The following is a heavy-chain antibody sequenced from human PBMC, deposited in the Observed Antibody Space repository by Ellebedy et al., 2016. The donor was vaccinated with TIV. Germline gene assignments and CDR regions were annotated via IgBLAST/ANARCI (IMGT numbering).Heavy chain of an antibody. CDR1: GFTFGDYD. Sequence: PGGSLRLSCTGSGFTFGDYDMNWFRQAPGKGLEWVGSITTTAYGATTQYGASVKGRFAISRDDSKSIAYLQMNSLDTEDTAVYSCARGGTYSGYWGHGTLVTVSS. D-gene: IGHD1-26*01. CDR2: ITTTAYGATT. J-gene: IGHJ4*01. CDR3: ARGGTYSGY. V-gene: IGHV3-49*03.